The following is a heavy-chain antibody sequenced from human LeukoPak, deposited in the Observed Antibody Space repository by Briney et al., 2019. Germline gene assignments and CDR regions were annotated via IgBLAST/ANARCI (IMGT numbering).Heavy chain of an antibody. D-gene: IGHD1-26*01. J-gene: IGHJ4*02. CDR2: IWYDGSNK. V-gene: IGHV3-33*01. Sequence: GGSLRLSCAASGFTFSSYGMHWVRQAPGKGLEGVAVIWYDGSNKYYADSVKGRFTISRDNSKNTLYLQMNSLRAEDTAVYYCARLVGATRVVDYWGQGTLVTVSS. CDR1: GFTFSSYG. CDR3: ARLVGATRVVDY.